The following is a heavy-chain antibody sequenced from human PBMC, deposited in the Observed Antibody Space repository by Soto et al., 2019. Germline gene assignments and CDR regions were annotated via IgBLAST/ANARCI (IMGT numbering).Heavy chain of an antibody. V-gene: IGHV3-30*03. CDR2: ISYDGSNK. CDR1: GFHFRSYG. J-gene: IGHJ4*02. Sequence: PGGSLRLSCAASGFHFRSYGMSRVRQAPGKGLEWVAVISYDGSNKYYADSVKGRFTISRDNSKNTLYLQMNSLRAEDTAVYYCARGRGRDGYNFLDYWGRGTLVTFS. CDR3: ARGRGRDGYNFLDY. D-gene: IGHD5-12*01.